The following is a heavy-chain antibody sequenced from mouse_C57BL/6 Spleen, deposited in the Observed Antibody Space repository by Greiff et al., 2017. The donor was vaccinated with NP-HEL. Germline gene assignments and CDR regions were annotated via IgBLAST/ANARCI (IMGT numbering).Heavy chain of an antibody. CDR2: INPYNGDT. D-gene: IGHD2-4*01. Sequence: EVQLQQSGPELVKPGDSVKISCKASGYSFTGYFMNWVMQSHGKSLEWIGRINPYNGDTFYNQKFKGKATLTVDKSSSTAHMELRSLTSEDSAVYYCARGRDYLDKGHFDVWGTGTTVTVSS. CDR3: ARGRDYLDKGHFDV. V-gene: IGHV1-20*01. J-gene: IGHJ1*03. CDR1: GYSFTGYF.